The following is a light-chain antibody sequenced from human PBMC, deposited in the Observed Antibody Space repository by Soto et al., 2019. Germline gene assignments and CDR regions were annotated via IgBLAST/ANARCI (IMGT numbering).Light chain of an antibody. V-gene: IGKV3D-20*01. CDR3: QQYGSSPS. CDR2: DTS. J-gene: IGKJ1*01. Sequence: DIVLTQSPVTLSLSPGESATLYCGASQRVSGGFLAWYQHKPGLAPRLIVYDTSFRATGIPDRFSGSGSGTAFTLTITRLDPDDFAVYYCQQYGSSPSFGQGTKVHIK. CDR1: QRVSGGF.